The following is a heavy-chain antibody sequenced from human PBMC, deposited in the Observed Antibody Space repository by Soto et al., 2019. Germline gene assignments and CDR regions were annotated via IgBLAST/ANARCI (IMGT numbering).Heavy chain of an antibody. CDR2: IDPSGGST. J-gene: IGHJ5*02. D-gene: IGHD2-2*01. CDR1: GYTFTSYY. Sequence: GASVKVSCKASGYTFTSYYMHWVRQAPGQGLEWMGIIDPSGGSTNYAQKLQGRVTMTTDTSTSTAYMELRSLRSDDTAVYYCARDVLVPAAPLVWFDPWGRGTLVTVSS. CDR3: ARDVLVPAAPLVWFDP. V-gene: IGHV1-46*01.